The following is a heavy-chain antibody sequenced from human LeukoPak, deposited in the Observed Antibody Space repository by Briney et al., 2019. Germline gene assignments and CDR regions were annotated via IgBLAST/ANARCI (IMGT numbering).Heavy chain of an antibody. CDR2: ISGSGDKT. Sequence: GGSLRLSCAASGFSFSKYGMSWVRQAPGKGLEWVSAISGSGDKTYYAESVKGRFTISRDNSQNTLFLQVNSLRAEDTAVYYCARDLRGSIVRYFDYWGQGTLVTVSS. D-gene: IGHD3-9*01. CDR3: ARDLRGSIVRYFDY. CDR1: GFSFSKYG. J-gene: IGHJ4*02. V-gene: IGHV3-23*01.